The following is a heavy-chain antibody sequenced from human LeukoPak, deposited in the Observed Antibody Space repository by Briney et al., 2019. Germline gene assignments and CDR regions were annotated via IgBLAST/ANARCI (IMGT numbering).Heavy chain of an antibody. D-gene: IGHD2/OR15-2a*01. Sequence: GGSLRLSCAASGFTFNSCAMSWVRQAPGKGLEWVSTISDSGTSTFYADPVKGRFTISRDNSKNTLYVQMNSLRAEDTAVYYCAKRDYYSFDYWGQGTLVTVSS. CDR3: AKRDYYSFDY. CDR1: GFTFNSCA. CDR2: ISDSGTST. V-gene: IGHV3-23*01. J-gene: IGHJ4*02.